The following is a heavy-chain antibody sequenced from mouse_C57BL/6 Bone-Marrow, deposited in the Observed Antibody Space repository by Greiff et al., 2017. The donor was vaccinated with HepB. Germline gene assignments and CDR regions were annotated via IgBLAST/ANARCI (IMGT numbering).Heavy chain of an antibody. CDR2: IYPRSGNT. CDR1: GYTFTSYG. J-gene: IGHJ1*03. CDR3: ARSDYGSSYDWYFDV. D-gene: IGHD1-1*01. Sequence: QVQLKQSGAELARPGASVKLSCKASGYTFTSYGISWVKQRTGQGLEWMGGIYPRSGNTYYKEKFKGKATLTADKSPSTAYMELRSLTSEDSAVYFCARSDYGSSYDWYFDVWGTGTTVTVSS. V-gene: IGHV1-81*01.